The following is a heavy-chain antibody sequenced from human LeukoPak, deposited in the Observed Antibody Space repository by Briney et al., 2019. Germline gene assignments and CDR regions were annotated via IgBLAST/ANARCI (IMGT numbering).Heavy chain of an antibody. CDR2: ISSSSSTI. Sequence: GGSLRLSCAASGFTFSSYSMNWVRQAPGKGLEWVSYISSSSSTIYYADSVKGRFTISRDNAKNSLHLQMNSLRDEDTAVYYCARNGHDAFDIWGQGTMVTVSS. CDR3: ARNGHDAFDI. J-gene: IGHJ3*02. V-gene: IGHV3-48*02. CDR1: GFTFSSYS.